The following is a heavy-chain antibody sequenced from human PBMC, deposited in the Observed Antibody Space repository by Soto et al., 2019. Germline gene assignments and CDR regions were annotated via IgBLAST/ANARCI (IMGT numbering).Heavy chain of an antibody. CDR2: IYPGDSDT. CDR1: GYSFTSYW. CDR3: ARSYDSTTIGAWYRFDY. Sequence: GESLKISCKGSGYSFTSYWIGWVRQMPGKGLEWMGIIYPGDSDTRYSPSFQGQVTISADKSISTAYLQWSSLKASDTAMYYCARSYDSTTIGAWYRFDYWGQGTLVTVSS. D-gene: IGHD5-12*01. V-gene: IGHV5-51*01. J-gene: IGHJ4*02.